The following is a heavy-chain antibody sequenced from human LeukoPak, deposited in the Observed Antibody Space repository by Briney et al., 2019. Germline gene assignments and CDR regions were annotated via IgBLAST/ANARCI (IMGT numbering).Heavy chain of an antibody. V-gene: IGHV7-4-1*02. CDR1: GYTFTSYA. CDR3: ARSGGYYYYHYMDV. J-gene: IGHJ6*03. Sequence: ASVKVSCKASGYTFTSYAMNWVRQAPGQGLEYMGWINANTGNPTYAQDFTGRFVFSLDASVSTAYLQINSLKAGDTAVYFCARSGGYYYYHYMDVWGKGTTVTVSS. D-gene: IGHD4-23*01. CDR2: INANTGNP.